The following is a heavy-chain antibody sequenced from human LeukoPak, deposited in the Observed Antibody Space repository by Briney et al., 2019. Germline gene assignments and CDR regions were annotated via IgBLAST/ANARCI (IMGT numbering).Heavy chain of an antibody. Sequence: SETLSLTCTVSGYSISSGYYWGRIRQPPGKGLEWIGSIYHSGSTYYNPSLKSRVTISVDTSKNQFSLKLSSVTTADTAVYYCARVGYSSPSGWFDPWGQGTLVTVSS. V-gene: IGHV4-38-2*02. CDR3: ARVGYSSPSGWFDP. J-gene: IGHJ5*02. CDR2: IYHSGST. CDR1: GYSISSGYY. D-gene: IGHD6-13*01.